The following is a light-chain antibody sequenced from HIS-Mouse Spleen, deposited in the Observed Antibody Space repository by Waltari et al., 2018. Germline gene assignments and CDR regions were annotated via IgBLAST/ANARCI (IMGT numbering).Light chain of an antibody. CDR3: AAWDDSLSGPV. CDR2: RNN. CDR1: SSHLGSNY. J-gene: IGLJ3*02. V-gene: IGLV1-47*01. Sequence: QSVLTQPPSASGTPGQRVTISCSGSSSHLGSNYVYWYQQLPGTAPKLHIYRNNQRPSGVPDRFSGSKSGTSASLAISGLRSEDEADYYCAAWDDSLSGPVFGGGTKLTVL.